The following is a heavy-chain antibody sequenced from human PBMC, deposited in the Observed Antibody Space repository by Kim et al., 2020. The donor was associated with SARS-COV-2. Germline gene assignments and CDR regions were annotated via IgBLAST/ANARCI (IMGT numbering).Heavy chain of an antibody. CDR3: ARARGGSGYDRRELAFVDY. D-gene: IGHD5-12*01. CDR2: IYYSGST. Sequence: SETLSLTCTVSGGSISSGGYYWSWIRQHPGKGLEWIGYIYYSGSTYYNPSLKSRVTISVDTSKNQFSLKLSSVTAADTAVYYCARARGGSGYDRRELAFVDYWGQGTLVTVSS. J-gene: IGHJ4*02. CDR1: GGSISSGGYY. V-gene: IGHV4-31*03.